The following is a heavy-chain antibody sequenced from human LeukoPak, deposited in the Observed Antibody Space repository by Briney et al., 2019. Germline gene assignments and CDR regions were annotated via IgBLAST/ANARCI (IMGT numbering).Heavy chain of an antibody. Sequence: PGGSLRLSCTASGFTFGDYAMSWFRQAPGKGLEWVGFIRSKAYGGTTEYAASVKGRFTISRDDSKSIAYLQMNSLKTEDTAVYYCTSSAVGESYDYWGQGTLVTVSS. CDR3: TSSAVGESYDY. CDR2: IRSKAYGGTT. D-gene: IGHD3-10*01. CDR1: GFTFGDYA. V-gene: IGHV3-49*03. J-gene: IGHJ4*02.